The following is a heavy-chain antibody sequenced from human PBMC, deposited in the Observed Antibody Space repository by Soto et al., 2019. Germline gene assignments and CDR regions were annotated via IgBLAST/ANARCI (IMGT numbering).Heavy chain of an antibody. CDR2: INPSGGRT. J-gene: IGHJ3*02. CDR3: ASHYYDILSGNFDAFDI. CDR1: GYTFTSYY. V-gene: IGHV1-46*01. D-gene: IGHD3-9*01. Sequence: ASVKVSCKASGYTFTSYYMHWVRQDPGQGLEWMGIINPSGGRTSYAQKFQGRVTMTRDTSTSTVYMELSSLRSEDTAVYYCASHYYDILSGNFDAFDIWGQGTMVTVSS.